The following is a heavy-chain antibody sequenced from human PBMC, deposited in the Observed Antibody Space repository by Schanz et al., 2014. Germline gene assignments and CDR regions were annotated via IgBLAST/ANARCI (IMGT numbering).Heavy chain of an antibody. D-gene: IGHD6-19*01. Sequence: DVQLVDSGGGLVQPGGSLRLSCAASGFTVSNSYIHWVRQAPGKGLEWVSTIYSSGSTYYADSVRGRFTISRDLSSNTLYLQMNSLRADDSAIYYCAKDHPSSGWPAFDVWGQGTQXTVSS. CDR2: IYSSGST. J-gene: IGHJ4*02. CDR3: AKDHPSSGWPAFDV. V-gene: IGHV3-53*01. CDR1: GFTVSNSY.